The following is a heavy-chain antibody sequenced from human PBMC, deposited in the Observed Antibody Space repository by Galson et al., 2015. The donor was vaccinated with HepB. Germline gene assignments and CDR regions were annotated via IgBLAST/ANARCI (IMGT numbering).Heavy chain of an antibody. Sequence: SVKVSCKASGYSFTTYSMHWVRQARGQRLEWIGWIVVGSGNTNYAQKFQERVTITRDMSTTTAYMELSSLRSEDTAVYYCAAASLAVAGTRGWFDPWGQGTLVTVSS. CDR3: AAASLAVAGTRGWFDP. V-gene: IGHV1-58*02. J-gene: IGHJ5*02. D-gene: IGHD6-19*01. CDR1: GYSFTTYS. CDR2: IVVGSGNT.